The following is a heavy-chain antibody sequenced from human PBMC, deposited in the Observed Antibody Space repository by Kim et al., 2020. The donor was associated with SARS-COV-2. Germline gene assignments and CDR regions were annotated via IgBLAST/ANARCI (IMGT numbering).Heavy chain of an antibody. D-gene: IGHD4-17*01. CDR3: AKEYTVTSFQYYFDY. CDR2: ISYDGSNK. J-gene: IGHJ4*02. CDR1: GFTFSSYG. V-gene: IGHV3-30*18. Sequence: GGSLRLSCAASGFTFSSYGMHWVRQAPGKGLEWVAVISYDGSNKYYADSVKGRFTISRDNSKNTLYLQMNSLRAEDTAVYYCAKEYTVTSFQYYFDYWGQGTLVTVSS.